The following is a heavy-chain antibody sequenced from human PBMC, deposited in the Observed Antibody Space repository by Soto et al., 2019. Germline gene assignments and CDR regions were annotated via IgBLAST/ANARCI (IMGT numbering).Heavy chain of an antibody. Sequence: GGSLRLSCAASGFTFSSYGMHWVRQAPGKGLEWVAVIWYDGSNKYYADSVKGRFTISRDNSKNTLYLQMNSLRAEDTAVYYCARPFAHLKMGYYYFDYWGQGTLVTVSS. J-gene: IGHJ4*02. V-gene: IGHV3-33*01. CDR1: GFTFSSYG. D-gene: IGHD5-18*01. CDR3: ARPFAHLKMGYYYFDY. CDR2: IWYDGSNK.